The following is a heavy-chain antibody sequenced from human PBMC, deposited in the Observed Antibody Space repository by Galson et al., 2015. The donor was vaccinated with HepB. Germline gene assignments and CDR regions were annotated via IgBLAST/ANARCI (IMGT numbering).Heavy chain of an antibody. CDR1: DYILNNYG. Sequence: SVKVSCKAADYILNNYGITWVRQAPGQGLEWTGWISANNGYTNYAQKFQDRVTVTTDTSTSTAYMELRSLRPDDTAVYYCARVLSRRDAFDIWGHGTMVIVSS. J-gene: IGHJ3*02. D-gene: IGHD6-25*01. CDR2: ISANNGYT. V-gene: IGHV1-18*04. CDR3: ARVLSRRDAFDI.